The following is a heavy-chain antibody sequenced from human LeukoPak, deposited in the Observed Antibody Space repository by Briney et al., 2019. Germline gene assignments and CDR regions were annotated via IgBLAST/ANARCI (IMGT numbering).Heavy chain of an antibody. Sequence: AGGSLRLSCAASGFTFSSYWMSWVRQAPAKGLDWVANIKQDGSEKYYVDSVKGRFTISRDNAKNSLYLQMNSLRAEDTAVYYCARVGGSGWYNHFDYWGQGTLVTVSS. V-gene: IGHV3-7*01. J-gene: IGHJ4*02. CDR1: GFTFSSYW. CDR3: ARVGGSGWYNHFDY. CDR2: IKQDGSEK. D-gene: IGHD6-19*01.